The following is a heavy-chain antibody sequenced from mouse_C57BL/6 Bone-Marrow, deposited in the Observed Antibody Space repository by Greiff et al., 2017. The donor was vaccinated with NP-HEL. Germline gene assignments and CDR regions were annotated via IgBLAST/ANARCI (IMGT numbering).Heavy chain of an antibody. CDR2: IDPDTGGT. V-gene: IGHV1-15*01. CDR1: GYTFTDYE. CDR3: TRETGTDYYAMDY. Sequence: VQLQQSGAELVRPGASVTLSCKASGYTFTDYEMHWVKQTPVHGLEWIGAIDPDTGGTSYNQKFKGKAILTADKSSSTAYMELRSLTSEDSAVYYCTRETGTDYYAMDYWGQGPSVTVSS. D-gene: IGHD4-1*01. J-gene: IGHJ4*01.